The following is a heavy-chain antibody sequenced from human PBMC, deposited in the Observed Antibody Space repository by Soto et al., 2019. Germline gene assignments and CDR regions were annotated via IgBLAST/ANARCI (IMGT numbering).Heavy chain of an antibody. CDR2: IWYDGSNK. CDR1: GFTFRSYG. CDR3: ATEGDTSGWSHVGV. V-gene: IGHV3-33*01. Sequence: QVQLVESGGGVVQPGRSLRLSCAASGFTFRSYGMHWVRQAPGKGLEWVALIWYDGSNKYHADSVKGRFTISRDNSKNTLYLQMNSLRVEESAVYYCATEGDTSGWSHVGVWGQGTTVTVSS. J-gene: IGHJ6*02. D-gene: IGHD6-19*01.